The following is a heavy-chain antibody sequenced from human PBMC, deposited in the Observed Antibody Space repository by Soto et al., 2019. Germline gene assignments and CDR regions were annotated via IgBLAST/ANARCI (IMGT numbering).Heavy chain of an antibody. CDR2: ISSAGRT. V-gene: IGHV3-23*01. D-gene: IGHD6-19*01. CDR1: GFTFSNYA. CDR3: ANGESSYASGWYAY. Sequence: EVQLLESGGGLVQPGGSLRLSCVASGFTFSNYAMSWVRQAPGKGLEWVSAISSAGRTYYADSVKGRFTISRDNSKNTLYLQMNSLRAEDTAVHYCANGESSYASGWYAYWGQGTLVTVSS. J-gene: IGHJ4*02.